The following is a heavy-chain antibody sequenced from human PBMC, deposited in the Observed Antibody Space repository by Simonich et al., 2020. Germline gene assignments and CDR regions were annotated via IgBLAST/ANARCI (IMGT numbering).Heavy chain of an antibody. D-gene: IGHD1-26*01. V-gene: IGHV4-34*01. CDR3: ASPSGSYAGGHAFDI. J-gene: IGHJ3*02. CDR1: GGSFSGYY. Sequence: QVQLQQWGAGLLKPSETLSLTCAVYGGSFSGYYWSWIRQPPGKGLEWIGEINHSGSHNYNPSLKCRVTISVDTSKNQFSLKRSSVTAADTAVYYRASPSGSYAGGHAFDIWGQGTMVTVSS. CDR2: INHSGSH.